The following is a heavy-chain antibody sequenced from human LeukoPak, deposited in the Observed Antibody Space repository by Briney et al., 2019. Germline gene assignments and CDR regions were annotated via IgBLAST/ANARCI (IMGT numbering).Heavy chain of an antibody. Sequence: GGSLRLSCAASGFTFSSYSMNWVRQAPGKGQEWVSYISSSSSTIYYADSVKGRFTISRDNAKNSLYLQMNSLRAEDTAVYYCARDGPYYDFWSGYSGAFDIWGQGTMVTVSS. CDR1: GFTFSSYS. J-gene: IGHJ3*02. V-gene: IGHV3-48*01. CDR2: ISSSSSTI. D-gene: IGHD3-3*01. CDR3: ARDGPYYDFWSGYSGAFDI.